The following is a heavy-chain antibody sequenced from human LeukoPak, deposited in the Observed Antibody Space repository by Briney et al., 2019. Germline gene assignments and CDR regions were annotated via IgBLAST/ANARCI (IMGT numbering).Heavy chain of an antibody. CDR3: AKGGKWDVTPFDY. V-gene: IGHV3-23*01. CDR1: GFTFTSYS. D-gene: IGHD1-26*01. CDR2: ISGGGGST. Sequence: PGGSLRLSCAASGFTFTSYSMNWVRQAPGKGLEWVSTISGGGGSTYYADSVKGRFTISRDSSKNTLYLRVNSLRAEDTAVYYCAKGGKWDVTPFDYWGQGTLVTVSS. J-gene: IGHJ4*02.